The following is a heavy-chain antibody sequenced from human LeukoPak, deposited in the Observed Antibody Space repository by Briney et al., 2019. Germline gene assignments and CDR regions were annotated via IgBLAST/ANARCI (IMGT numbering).Heavy chain of an antibody. CDR3: AREGDRDYYDSSGYYYGDY. Sequence: GASVKVSCKASGYTFTSYDINWVRQATGQGLKWMGWMNPNSGNTGYAQKFQGRVTMTRNTSISTAYMELSSLRSEDTAVYYCAREGDRDYYDSSGYYYGDYWGQGTLVTVSS. D-gene: IGHD3-22*01. CDR1: GYTFTSYD. CDR2: MNPNSGNT. J-gene: IGHJ4*02. V-gene: IGHV1-8*01.